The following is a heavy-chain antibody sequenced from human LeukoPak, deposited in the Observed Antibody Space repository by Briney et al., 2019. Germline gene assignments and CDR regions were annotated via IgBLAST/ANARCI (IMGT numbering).Heavy chain of an antibody. CDR3: ARGWGELLRDAFDI. D-gene: IGHD1-26*01. CDR2: IYYSGST. Sequence: SQTLSLTCTVSGGSISSGGYYWSWIRQPPGKGLEWIGYIYYSGSTNYNPSLKSRVTISVDTSKNQFSLKLSSVTAADTAVYYCARGWGELLRDAFDIWGQGTMVTVSS. V-gene: IGHV4-61*08. J-gene: IGHJ3*02. CDR1: GGSISSGGYY.